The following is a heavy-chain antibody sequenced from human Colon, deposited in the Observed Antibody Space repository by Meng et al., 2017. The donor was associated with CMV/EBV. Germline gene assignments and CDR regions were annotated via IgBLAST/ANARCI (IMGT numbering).Heavy chain of an antibody. Sequence: SCAASGFTVRTNYMNWVRQAPGKGLEWVSVIYSRGDTYYADSVKGRFTISRDNSKNTLYLQMNSLSVEDTAVYYCSRGKDYYYYAMDVWGQGTTVTVSS. J-gene: IGHJ6*02. CDR1: GFTVRTNY. V-gene: IGHV3-66*02. CDR2: IYSRGDT. CDR3: SRGKDYYYYAMDV.